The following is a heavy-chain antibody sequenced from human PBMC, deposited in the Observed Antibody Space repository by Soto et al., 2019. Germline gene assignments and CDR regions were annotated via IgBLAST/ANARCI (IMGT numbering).Heavy chain of an antibody. J-gene: IGHJ4*02. D-gene: IGHD6-19*01. V-gene: IGHV3-23*01. CDR2: ISGSGDST. Sequence: PGGSLRLSCAASGFTFSTYAMNWVRQAPGKGLGWVSGISGSGDSTYYADSVKGRFTVSRDNSKNTLYLQMNSLRAEDTAVFYCAKERRSGWSLDYWGQGTLVTVSS. CDR3: AKERRSGWSLDY. CDR1: GFTFSTYA.